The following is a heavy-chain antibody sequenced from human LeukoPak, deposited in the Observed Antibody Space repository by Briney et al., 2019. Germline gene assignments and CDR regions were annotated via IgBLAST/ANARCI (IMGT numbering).Heavy chain of an antibody. CDR1: DNSVSSGSYY. D-gene: IGHD3-10*01. CDR3: ARDLYASGNYRSYWYFDL. V-gene: IGHV4-61*01. CDR2: IYYNGST. Sequence: KPSETLSLTCTVSDNSVSSGSYYWSWIRQPPGKGLEWIGYIYYNGSTNYNPSLKSRVTISVDTSKKQFSLKLNSVTAADTAVYYCARDLYASGNYRSYWYFDLWGRGTLVTVSS. J-gene: IGHJ2*01.